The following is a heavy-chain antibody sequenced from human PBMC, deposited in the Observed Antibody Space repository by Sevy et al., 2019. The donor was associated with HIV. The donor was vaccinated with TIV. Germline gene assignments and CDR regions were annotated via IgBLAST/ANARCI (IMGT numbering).Heavy chain of an antibody. CDR3: GNRSTGVVTAAHTGAFFFDY. J-gene: IGHJ4*02. Sequence: SGPTLVNPTQTLTLTCTFSGFSLSTSGVGVGWIRQPPGKALEWLALIYWNDDKRYSPSLKSRLTNTKDTCKNQVVLKITKNDPVETATYYWGNRSTGVVTAAHTGAFFFDYWDQGTLVTVSS. D-gene: IGHD2-2*01. V-gene: IGHV2-5*01. CDR2: IYWNDDK. CDR1: GFSLSTSGVG.